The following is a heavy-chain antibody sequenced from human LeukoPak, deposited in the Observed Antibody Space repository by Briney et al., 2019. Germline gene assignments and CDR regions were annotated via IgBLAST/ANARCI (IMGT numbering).Heavy chain of an antibody. D-gene: IGHD6-13*01. CDR1: GGSISSGDYY. V-gene: IGHV4-30-4*01. Sequence: SQTLSLTCTVSGGSISSGDYYWSWIRQPPGKGLEWIGYIYNNGRTYYNPSLKSRVTISVDTSKNLFSLKVSSVTAADAAVYYCARLSLAAENYWGQGNLVTVSS. CDR3: ARLSLAAENY. CDR2: IYNNGRT. J-gene: IGHJ4*02.